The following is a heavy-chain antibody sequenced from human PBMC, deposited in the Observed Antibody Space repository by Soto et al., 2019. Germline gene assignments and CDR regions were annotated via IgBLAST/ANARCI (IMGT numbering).Heavy chain of an antibody. D-gene: IGHD3-10*01. J-gene: IGHJ4*02. V-gene: IGHV3-48*03. CDR3: TRAAWFPYLSFY. CDR2: ISSSGSTA. CDR1: GFTFSRFE. Sequence: GGSLRLSCAASGFTFSRFELHWVRQAPGKGLEWISYISSSGSTAYYASSVEGRFTISRDNADNSVYLQMDSLRAEDTALYYCTRAAWFPYLSFYWGQGALVTVSS.